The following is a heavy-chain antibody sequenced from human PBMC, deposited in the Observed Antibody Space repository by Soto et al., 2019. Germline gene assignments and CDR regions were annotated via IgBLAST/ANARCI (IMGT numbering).Heavy chain of an antibody. D-gene: IGHD1-26*01. V-gene: IGHV1-3*01. J-gene: IGHJ4*02. Sequence: GESLKISCKASGYTFTSYAMHWVRQAPGQRLEWMGWINAGNGNTKYSQKFQGRVTITRDTSASTAYMELSSLRSEDTAVYYCAKWELLRQWGNFDYWGQGTLVTVSS. CDR1: GYTFTSYA. CDR3: AKWELLRQWGNFDY. CDR2: INAGNGNT.